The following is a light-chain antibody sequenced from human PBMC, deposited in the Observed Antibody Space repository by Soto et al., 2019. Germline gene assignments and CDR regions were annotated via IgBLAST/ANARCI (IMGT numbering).Light chain of an antibody. CDR1: QSVGST. J-gene: IGKJ4*02. CDR3: QQYSTSLT. CDR2: GSS. Sequence: EILMTQSPATLSVSPGERVILSCRASQSVGSTLAWYQQKPGQAPRILIRGSSTRATGVPARFSGSGSWTAFTLTISSLQSEDFAVYYCQQYSTSLTFGGGTTLEIK. V-gene: IGKV3-15*01.